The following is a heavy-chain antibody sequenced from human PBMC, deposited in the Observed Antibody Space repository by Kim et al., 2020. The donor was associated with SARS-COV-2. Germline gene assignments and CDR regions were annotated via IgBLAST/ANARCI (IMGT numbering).Heavy chain of an antibody. CDR3: ARMARGAGGYYDFLEWLYYYYGKDV. D-gene: IGHD3-3*01. CDR1: GGSFSGYY. Sequence: SETLSLTCAVYGGSFSGYYWSWIRQPPGKGLEWIGEINHSGSTNYNPSLKSRVTISVDTSKNQFSLKLSSVTAADTAVYYCARMARGAGGYYDFLEWLYYYYGKDVWGQGTTVTVSS. J-gene: IGHJ6*02. V-gene: IGHV4-34*01. CDR2: INHSGST.